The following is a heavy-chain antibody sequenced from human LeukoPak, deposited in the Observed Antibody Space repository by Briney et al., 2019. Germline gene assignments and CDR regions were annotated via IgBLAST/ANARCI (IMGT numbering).Heavy chain of an antibody. Sequence: GGSLRLSCAASGFTFSSYAMSWVRQAPGKGLEWVSAISGSGGSTYYADSVKGRFTISRDNSKNTLYLQMNSLRAGDTAVYYCAKGFDYGDYAATNFDYWGQGTLVTVSS. CDR3: AKGFDYGDYAATNFDY. V-gene: IGHV3-23*01. J-gene: IGHJ4*02. D-gene: IGHD4-17*01. CDR2: ISGSGGST. CDR1: GFTFSSYA.